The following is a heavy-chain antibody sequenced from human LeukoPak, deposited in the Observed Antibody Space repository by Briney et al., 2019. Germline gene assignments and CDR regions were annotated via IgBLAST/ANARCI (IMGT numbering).Heavy chain of an antibody. CDR3: ARDIYGSGYGYFDQ. D-gene: IGHD3-10*01. V-gene: IGHV4-59*01. J-gene: IGHJ4*02. Sequence: SETLSLTCSASGVSMSTYYWSWIRQPPGKGLEWLAFIHYTGETNYNPSLRSRLTISVHTSKNQFSLRLSSLPAADTPIYYCARDIYGSGYGYFDQWGQGALVRVSS. CDR2: IHYTGET. CDR1: GVSMSTYY.